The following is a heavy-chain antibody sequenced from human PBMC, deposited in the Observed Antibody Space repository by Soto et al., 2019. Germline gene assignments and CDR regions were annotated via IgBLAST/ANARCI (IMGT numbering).Heavy chain of an antibody. J-gene: IGHJ3*02. CDR1: GGTFSSYA. D-gene: IGHD5-12*01. CDR3: ARAHEMATIKSAFDI. V-gene: IGHV1-69*13. Sequence: SVKVSCKASGGTFSSYAISWARQAPGQGLEWMGGIIPIFGTANYAQKFQGRVTITADESTSTAYMELSSLRSEDTAVYYCARAHEMATIKSAFDIWGQGTMVTVS. CDR2: IIPIFGTA.